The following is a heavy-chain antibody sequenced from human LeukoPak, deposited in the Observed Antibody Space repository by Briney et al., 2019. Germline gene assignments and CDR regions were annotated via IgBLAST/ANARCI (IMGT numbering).Heavy chain of an antibody. J-gene: IGHJ4*02. CDR2: ISGSGGST. Sequence: GGSLRLSCAASGFTFSSYAMSWVRQAPGKGLEWVSAISGSGGSTYYADSVKGRFTISRDNSKNTLYLQMNSLRAEDTAVYYCVKDRYGTYAFGDYWGQGTLVTVSS. D-gene: IGHD3-10*01. CDR3: VKDRYGTYAFGDY. CDR1: GFTFSSYA. V-gene: IGHV3-23*01.